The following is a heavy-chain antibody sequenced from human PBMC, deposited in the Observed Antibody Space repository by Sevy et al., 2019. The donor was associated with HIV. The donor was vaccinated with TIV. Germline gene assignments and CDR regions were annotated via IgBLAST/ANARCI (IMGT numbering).Heavy chain of an antibody. D-gene: IGHD3-10*01. V-gene: IGHV3-33*08. Sequence: QAGGSLRLSCAASGFTFSSYGMHWVRQAPGKGLEWVAVIWYDGSNKYYADSVKGRFTISRDNSKNTLYLQMNSLRAEDTAVYYCASDHLVRGVIMPDYWGQGTLVTVSS. J-gene: IGHJ4*02. CDR3: ASDHLVRGVIMPDY. CDR2: IWYDGSNK. CDR1: GFTFSSYG.